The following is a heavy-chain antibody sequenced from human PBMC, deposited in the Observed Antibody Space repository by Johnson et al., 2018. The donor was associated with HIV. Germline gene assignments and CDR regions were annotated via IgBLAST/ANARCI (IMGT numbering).Heavy chain of an antibody. D-gene: IGHD3-9*01. CDR2: ISGSGGST. J-gene: IGHJ3*02. V-gene: IGHV3-23*04. CDR3: ARRLTTDYDILSPLGAFDI. CDR1: GFTFSSYA. Sequence: VQLVESGGGLIQTGGSLRLSCAASGFTFSSYAMSWVRQAPGKGLERVSAISGSGGSTYYADSVKGRFTISSDNSKRPLYRQMNSLRAEDTAVYYCARRLTTDYDILSPLGAFDIWGQGTMVTVSS.